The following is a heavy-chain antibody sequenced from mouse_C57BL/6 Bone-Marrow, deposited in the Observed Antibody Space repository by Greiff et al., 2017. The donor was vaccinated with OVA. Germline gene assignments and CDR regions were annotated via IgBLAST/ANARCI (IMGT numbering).Heavy chain of an antibody. J-gene: IGHJ2*01. CDR2: IDPEDGDT. CDR3: ARRDGGDYFDY. Sequence: VQLQQSGAELVKPGASVKLSCTASGFNIKDYYMHWVKQRTEQGLEWIGRIDPEDGDTNYAPKFQGKATITADTSSNTAYLQLSSLTSEDAAVYYCARRDGGDYFDYWGQGTTLTVSS. D-gene: IGHD3-3*01. CDR1: GFNIKDYY. V-gene: IGHV14-2*01.